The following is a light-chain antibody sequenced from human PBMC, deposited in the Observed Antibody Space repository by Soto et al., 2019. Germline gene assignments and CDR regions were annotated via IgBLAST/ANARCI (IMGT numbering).Light chain of an antibody. CDR2: GIS. CDR3: QQTDSTPYT. CDR1: QRISSR. V-gene: IGKV1-39*01. Sequence: DIQMTQSPSSLSASVGDRVTITCRPSQRISSRLNWYQQKPGKAPKVLIYGISSLQYGVPSRFSGSGSGTDFTLTISSLQPEDIATYFCQQTDSTPYTFGHGTMLDIK. J-gene: IGKJ2*01.